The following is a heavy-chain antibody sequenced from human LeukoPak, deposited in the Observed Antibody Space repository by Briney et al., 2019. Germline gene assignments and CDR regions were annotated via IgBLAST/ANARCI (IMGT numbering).Heavy chain of an antibody. CDR1: GGSISSYY. Sequence: SETLSLTCTVSGGSISSYYWSWIRQPPGKGLEWIGYIYHSGSTNYNPSLKSRVTISVDTSKNQFSLKLSSVTAADTAVYYCARALRARITGTTASVYGMDVWGQGTTVTVSS. CDR3: ARALRARITGTTASVYGMDV. D-gene: IGHD1-20*01. J-gene: IGHJ6*02. V-gene: IGHV4-59*01. CDR2: IYHSGST.